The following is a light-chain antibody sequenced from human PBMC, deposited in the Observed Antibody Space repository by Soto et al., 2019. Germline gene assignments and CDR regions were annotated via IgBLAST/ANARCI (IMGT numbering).Light chain of an antibody. Sequence: DIQMTQSPSTLSASVGDRVTITCRASQSISSWLAWYQQKPGKAPKLLIYDASSLKSGVPSRFSGSGSGTEFTLTISSLQLDDIANYYCQQYNSFSWTFGQGTKV. CDR2: DAS. V-gene: IGKV1-5*01. CDR1: QSISSW. CDR3: QQYNSFSWT. J-gene: IGKJ1*01.